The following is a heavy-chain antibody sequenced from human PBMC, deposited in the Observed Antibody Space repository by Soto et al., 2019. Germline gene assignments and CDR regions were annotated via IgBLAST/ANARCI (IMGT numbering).Heavy chain of an antibody. D-gene: IGHD3-22*01. J-gene: IGHJ4*02. CDR1: GFTFSRHS. CDR3: ARGQDYGYYQD. CDR2: ISSGGDSV. V-gene: IGHV3-21*01. Sequence: EVQLVESGGGLVKPGGSLRLSCAASGFTFSRHSMNWVRQAPGKGPQWVSSISSGGDSVHYAESVRGRFTISRDNAKSSLYLQMNSLTAEDTVVYYCARGQDYGYYQDWGQGTLVIVSS.